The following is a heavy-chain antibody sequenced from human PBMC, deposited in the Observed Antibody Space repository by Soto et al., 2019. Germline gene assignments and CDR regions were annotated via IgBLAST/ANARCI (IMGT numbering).Heavy chain of an antibody. CDR1: VLTSSGYW. J-gene: IGHJ4*02. V-gene: IGHV3-74*01. CDR2: LNYNGGFT. CDR3: ARGGTSTNQWGLFYS. D-gene: IGHD2-2*01. Sequence: RLSWSVSVLTSSGYWRDVVRQAAGKGPGWVSRLNYNGGFTTNADSVKRRLTISRENAKNTVYLQMNSLRADDRAVYSCARGGTSTNQWGLFYSWGQAILVTVS.